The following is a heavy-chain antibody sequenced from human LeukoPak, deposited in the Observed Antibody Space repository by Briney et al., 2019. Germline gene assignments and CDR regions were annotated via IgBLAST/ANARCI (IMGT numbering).Heavy chain of an antibody. J-gene: IGHJ5*02. D-gene: IGHD1-14*01. V-gene: IGHV1-18*01. CDR2: ISAYNGNT. CDR3: ARDSITTGGTVYNWFDP. Sequence: ASVKVSCKASGYTFTSYGISWVRQAPGQGLEWMGWISAYNGNTNYAQKLQGRVTMTTDTSTSTAYMELRSLRSDDTAVYYCARDSITTGGTVYNWFDPWGQGTLVTVSS. CDR1: GYTFTSYG.